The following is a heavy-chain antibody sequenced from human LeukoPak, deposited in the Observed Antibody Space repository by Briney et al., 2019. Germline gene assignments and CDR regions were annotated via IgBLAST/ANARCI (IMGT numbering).Heavy chain of an antibody. D-gene: IGHD1-26*01. Sequence: SQTLSLTCTVSGGSISSGSYYWSWIRQPAGKGLEWIGRIYTSGSTNYNPSLKSRVTISVDTFKNQSSLELSSVTAADTAVYYCAREIPYSGPTTTYYYYYYYMDVWGKGTTVTVSS. CDR3: AREIPYSGPTTTYYYYYYYMDV. J-gene: IGHJ6*03. CDR2: IYTSGST. CDR1: GGSISSGSYY. V-gene: IGHV4-61*02.